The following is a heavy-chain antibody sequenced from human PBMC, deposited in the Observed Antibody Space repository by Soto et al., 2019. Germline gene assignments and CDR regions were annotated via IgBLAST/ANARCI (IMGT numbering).Heavy chain of an antibody. CDR3: AREITMVRGVRHNWFDP. CDR1: GFTFSSYG. V-gene: IGHV3-33*01. CDR2: IWYDGSNK. J-gene: IGHJ5*02. D-gene: IGHD3-10*01. Sequence: GGSLRLSCAASGFTFSSYGMHWVRQAPGKGLEWVAVIWYDGSNKYYADSVKGRFTISRDNSKNTLYLQMNSLRAEDTAVYYCAREITMVRGVRHNWFDPWAREPWSPSPQ.